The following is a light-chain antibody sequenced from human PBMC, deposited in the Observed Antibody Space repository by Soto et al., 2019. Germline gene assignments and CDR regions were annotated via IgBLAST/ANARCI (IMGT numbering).Light chain of an antibody. CDR1: FSNIGSYT. Sequence: QSVLTQPPSASGTPGQRVTISCSGSFSNIGSYTVSWYQQLPGTAPKLLIYSNNQRPSGVPDRFSGSKSGTSASLAISGLQSEDEADHYCAAWDDILNGYVFGTGTTVTVL. CDR2: SNN. CDR3: AAWDDILNGYV. J-gene: IGLJ1*01. V-gene: IGLV1-44*01.